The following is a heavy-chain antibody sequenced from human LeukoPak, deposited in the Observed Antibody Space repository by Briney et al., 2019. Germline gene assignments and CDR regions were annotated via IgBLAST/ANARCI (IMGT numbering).Heavy chain of an antibody. CDR3: ARDGRGAVAGFDY. D-gene: IGHD6-19*01. Sequence: GGSLRLSCVASGFSFSTYSMNWVRQAPGKGLEWVLSISSSSSYKYNADSVKGRFTISSDNAKNSLYLQMSSLRAEDMAVYYCARDGRGAVAGFDYWGQGTLVTVSS. CDR1: GFSFSTYS. CDR2: ISSSSSYK. V-gene: IGHV3-21*01. J-gene: IGHJ4*02.